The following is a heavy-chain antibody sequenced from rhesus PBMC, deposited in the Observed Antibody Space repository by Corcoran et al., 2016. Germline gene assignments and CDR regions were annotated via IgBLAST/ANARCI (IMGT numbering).Heavy chain of an antibody. J-gene: IGHJ6*01. CDR3: ASGYCSGGVCYDGLDGLDS. Sequence: QLQLQESGPGLVKPSETLSVTCAVSGGSISSSYWSWLRQAPGKGLEWIGYIYGSGRSTNYNPTLRSRGTLSVGTSKNQMSLKMSSVTGADTAVYYCASGYCSGGVCYDGLDGLDSWGQGVVVTVSS. V-gene: IGHV4-169*02. D-gene: IGHD2-8*01. CDR1: GGSISSSY. CDR2: IYGSGRST.